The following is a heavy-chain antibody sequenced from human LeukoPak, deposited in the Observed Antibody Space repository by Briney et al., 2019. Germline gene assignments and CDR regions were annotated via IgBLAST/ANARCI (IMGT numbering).Heavy chain of an antibody. J-gene: IGHJ6*04. CDR1: GFTFSSYS. V-gene: IGHV3-21*01. Sequence: GGSLRLSCAASGFTFSSYSMNWVRQAPGKGLEWVSSICSSSSYIYYADSVKGRFTISRDNAKNSLYLQMNSLRAEDTAVYYCARDLGSGSYYKYYYCGMDVWGKGTTVTVSS. CDR3: ARDLGSGSYYKYYYCGMDV. D-gene: IGHD3-10*01. CDR2: ICSSSSYI.